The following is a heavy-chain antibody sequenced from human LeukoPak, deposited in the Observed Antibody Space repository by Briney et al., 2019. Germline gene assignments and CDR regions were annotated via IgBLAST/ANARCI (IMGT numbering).Heavy chain of an antibody. CDR1: GGSISSSSYY. CDR2: IYYSGST. Sequence: SETLSLTCTVSGGSISSSSYYWGWIRQPPGKGLEWTGSIYYSGSTYYNPSPKSRVTISVDTSKNQFSLKLSSVTAADTAVYYCARQDSSSGAFDIWGQGTMVTVSS. J-gene: IGHJ3*02. D-gene: IGHD6-6*01. CDR3: ARQDSSSGAFDI. V-gene: IGHV4-39*01.